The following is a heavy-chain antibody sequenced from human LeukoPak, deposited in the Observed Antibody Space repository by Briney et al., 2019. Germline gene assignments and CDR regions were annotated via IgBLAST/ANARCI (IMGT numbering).Heavy chain of an antibody. CDR3: ARDSWAGATYDAFDI. CDR2: IYSGGST. J-gene: IGHJ3*02. D-gene: IGHD1-26*01. CDR1: GLTVSSNY. Sequence: GGSLRLSCAASGLTVSSNYMSWVRQAPGKGLEWVSVIYSGGSTYYADSVKGRFTISRDNSKNTLYLQMNSLRAEDTAVYYCARDSWAGATYDAFDIWGQGTMVTVSS. V-gene: IGHV3-66*02.